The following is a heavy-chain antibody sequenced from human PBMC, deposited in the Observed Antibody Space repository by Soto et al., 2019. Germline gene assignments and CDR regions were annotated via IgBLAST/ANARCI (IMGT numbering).Heavy chain of an antibody. D-gene: IGHD3-22*01. V-gene: IGHV1-46*01. CDR2: INPIGGST. J-gene: IGHJ4*02. CDR3: ALTYYYDSSGYH. CDR1: GYTFTSYY. Sequence: ASVKVSCKASGYTFTSYYMHWVRQAPGQGLEWMGIINPIGGSTSYAQKFQGRVTMTRYTSTSTVYMELSSLRSEDTAVYYCALTYYYDSSGYHWGQGTLVTVSS.